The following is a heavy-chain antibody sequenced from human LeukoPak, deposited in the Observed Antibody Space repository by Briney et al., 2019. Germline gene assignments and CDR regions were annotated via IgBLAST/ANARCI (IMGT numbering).Heavy chain of an antibody. Sequence: PGGSLRLSCAASGFTVSSNYMSWVRQAPGKGLEWVSLIYSGGSTYYADSVKGRFTISRDNSKNTLYLQMNSLRAEDTAVYYCARGVGYCSGGSCYPFDYWGQGTLVTVSS. CDR2: IYSGGST. J-gene: IGHJ4*02. CDR1: GFTVSSNY. V-gene: IGHV3-53*01. D-gene: IGHD2-15*01. CDR3: ARGVGYCSGGSCYPFDY.